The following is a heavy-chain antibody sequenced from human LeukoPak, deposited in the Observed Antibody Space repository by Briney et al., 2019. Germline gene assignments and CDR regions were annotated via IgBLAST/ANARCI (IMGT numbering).Heavy chain of an antibody. V-gene: IGHV4-59*01. CDR2: IYYSGST. J-gene: IGHJ4*02. D-gene: IGHD6-19*01. CDR3: ARVGSSGWYYFDY. CDR1: GGSMSSYY. Sequence: TPSETLSLTCTVSGGSMSSYYWSWLRQPPGKGLEWIGYIYYSGSTNYNPSLKSRVIISVDTSKNQFSLKLNSVTAADTAVYYCARVGSSGWYYFDYWGQGTLVTVSS.